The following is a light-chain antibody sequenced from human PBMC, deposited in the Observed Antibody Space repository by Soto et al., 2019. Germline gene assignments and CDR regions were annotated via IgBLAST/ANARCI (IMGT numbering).Light chain of an antibody. CDR3: CSYAGSYTHV. CDR2: HVS. J-gene: IGLJ1*01. V-gene: IGLV2-11*01. Sequence: QSVLTQPRSVSGSPGQSVTISCTGTSSDVGGYNDVSWYQQHPGQAPKLMIYHVSKRPSGVPDRFSGSKPGNTASLTISGLQAEYEADSYCCSYAGSYTHVFGTGTKVTVL. CDR1: SSDVGGYND.